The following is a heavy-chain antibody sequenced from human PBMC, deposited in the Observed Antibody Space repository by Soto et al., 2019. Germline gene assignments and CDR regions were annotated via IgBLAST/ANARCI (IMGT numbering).Heavy chain of an antibody. CDR2: TYYSGST. D-gene: IGHD1-26*01. CDR1: GGSISSGDYY. Sequence: SETLSLTCTVSGGSISSGDYYWSWIRQPPGKGLEWIGYTYYSGSTYYNPSLKSRVTISVDTSKNQFSLKLSSVTAADTAVYYCASTSGRESYYYYGMDVWGQGTTVTVSS. J-gene: IGHJ6*02. V-gene: IGHV4-30-4*01. CDR3: ASTSGRESYYYYGMDV.